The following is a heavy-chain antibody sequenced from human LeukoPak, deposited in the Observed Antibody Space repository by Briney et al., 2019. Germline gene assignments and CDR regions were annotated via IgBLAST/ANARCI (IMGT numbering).Heavy chain of an antibody. CDR3: ATARDYGGKLDY. J-gene: IGHJ4*02. D-gene: IGHD4-23*01. Sequence: ASVKVSCKASGYTFTSYGISWVRQAPGQGLEWMGWISAYNGNTNYAQKLQGRVTKTTDTSTRTAYMELSRLRSEDTAVYYCATARDYGGKLDYWGQGALVTVSS. CDR2: ISAYNGNT. CDR1: GYTFTSYG. V-gene: IGHV1-18*01.